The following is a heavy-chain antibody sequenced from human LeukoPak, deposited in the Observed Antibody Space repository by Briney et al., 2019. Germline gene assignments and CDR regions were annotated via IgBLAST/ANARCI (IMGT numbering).Heavy chain of an antibody. V-gene: IGHV4-39*01. Sequence: SETLSLTCTVSGGSISSSSYYWGWIRQPPGKGLEWIGSIYYSGSTYYNPSLKSPFTISVDTSKNQFSLKLSSVTAADTAVYYCASLGDPDIVVVPAAIAPLYGMDVWGQGTTVTVSS. J-gene: IGHJ6*02. CDR2: IYYSGST. CDR3: ASLGDPDIVVVPAAIAPLYGMDV. CDR1: GGSISSSSYY. D-gene: IGHD2-2*02.